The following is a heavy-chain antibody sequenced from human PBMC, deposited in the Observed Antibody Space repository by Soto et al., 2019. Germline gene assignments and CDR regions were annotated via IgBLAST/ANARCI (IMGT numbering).Heavy chain of an antibody. CDR3: AKEVSLGSTVDLGY. J-gene: IGHJ4*02. V-gene: IGHV1-69*01. CDR1: GGTFSSYF. CDR2: IIPVFGTT. D-gene: IGHD7-27*01. Sequence: QVQLVQSGAEVKKAGSSVKVACKASGGTFSSYFINWVRQAPGQGLEWVGGIIPVFGTTNYGEKFQGRVTITADESTSTAYMELSSLRSDDTAIYYCAKEVSLGSTVDLGYWGQGTLVTVSS.